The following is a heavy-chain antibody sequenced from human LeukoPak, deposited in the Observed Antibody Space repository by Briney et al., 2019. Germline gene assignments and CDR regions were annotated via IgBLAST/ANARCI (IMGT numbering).Heavy chain of an antibody. D-gene: IGHD5-12*01. Sequence: SETLSLTCAVYGGSFSGYYWSWIRQPPGKGLEWIGEINHSGSTNYNPSLKSRVTISVDTSKNQFPLKLSSVTAADTAVYYCARHDIVAYYYYYMDVWGKGTTVTISS. CDR1: GGSFSGYY. V-gene: IGHV4-34*01. J-gene: IGHJ6*03. CDR3: ARHDIVAYYYYYMDV. CDR2: INHSGST.